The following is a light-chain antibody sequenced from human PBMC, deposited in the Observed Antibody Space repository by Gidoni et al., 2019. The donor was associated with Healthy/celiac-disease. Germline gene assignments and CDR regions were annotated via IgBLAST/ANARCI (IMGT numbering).Light chain of an antibody. CDR2: GAS. CDR3: QQYGSSST. CDR1: QSVSSSY. V-gene: IGKV3-20*01. Sequence: EIVLTQSPGTLSLSPGERATLSCRASQSVSSSYLAWYQQKPGQAPRLLIYGASSRATGIPDFTLTISRLEPEDFAVYYCQQYGSSSTFGQXTRLEIK. J-gene: IGKJ5*01.